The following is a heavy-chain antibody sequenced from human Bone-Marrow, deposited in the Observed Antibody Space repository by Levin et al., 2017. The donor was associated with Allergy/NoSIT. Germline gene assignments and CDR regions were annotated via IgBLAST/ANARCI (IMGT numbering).Heavy chain of an antibody. J-gene: IGHJ6*02. D-gene: IGHD3-9*01. CDR1: GFTFSDHN. V-gene: IGHV3-11*01. CDR3: AIHQRGQSRFEDAMDV. Sequence: GESLKISCVASGFTFSDHNMSWIRLVPGKGLEWLSYISSTASIYYADSVKGRFTISRDNDKHLMYLQMDSLRADDTATYYCAIHQRGQSRFEDAMDVWGQGTTVTVSS. CDR2: ISSTASI.